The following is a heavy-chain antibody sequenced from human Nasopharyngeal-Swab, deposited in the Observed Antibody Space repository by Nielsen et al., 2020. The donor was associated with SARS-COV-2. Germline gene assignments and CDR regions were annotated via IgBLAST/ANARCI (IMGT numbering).Heavy chain of an antibody. D-gene: IGHD4-17*01. CDR1: GFSFSDYY. J-gene: IGHJ4*02. CDR2: ITSGGSII. CDR3: ARTTVTTDPGDY. Sequence: GGSLRLSCAASGFSFSDYYMSWIRQAPGKGLECVSYITSGGSIIYTADSVKGRFTISRDNAKNSLYLLMNSLRAEDTAVYFCARTTVTTDPGDYWGQGTLVTVSS. V-gene: IGHV3-11*01.